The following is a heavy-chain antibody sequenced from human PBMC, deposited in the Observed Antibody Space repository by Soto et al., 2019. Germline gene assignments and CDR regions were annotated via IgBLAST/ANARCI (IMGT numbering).Heavy chain of an antibody. CDR3: ARDPRPYNSEGSGWGGSDY. J-gene: IGHJ4*02. CDR1: GGSISSSNW. D-gene: IGHD3-22*01. Sequence: PSETLSRTCTVSGGSISSSNWWSWVRQPPGKGLEWIGEIYHSGSTNYNPSLKSRVTISVDKSKNQFSLKLNSVTAADTAVYYCARDPRPYNSEGSGWGGSDYCGQGTAVTVS. V-gene: IGHV4-4*02. CDR2: IYHSGST.